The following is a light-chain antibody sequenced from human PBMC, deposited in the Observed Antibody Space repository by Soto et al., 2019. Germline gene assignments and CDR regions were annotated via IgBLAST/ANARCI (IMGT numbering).Light chain of an antibody. CDR1: NSDIGAYNY. Sequence: QSALTQPASVSGSPGQSITFSCTGTNSDIGAYNYVSWYQQHPGKAPKLIIYEVSSRPSGVSNRFSGSKSGNTASLTISGLQADDEADYHCGSFTGGITPYVFGTGTKLTVL. V-gene: IGLV2-14*01. CDR3: GSFTGGITPYV. CDR2: EVS. J-gene: IGLJ1*01.